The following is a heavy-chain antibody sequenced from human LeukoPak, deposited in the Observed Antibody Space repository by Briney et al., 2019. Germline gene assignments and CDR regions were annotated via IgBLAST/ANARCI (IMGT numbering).Heavy chain of an antibody. CDR3: AKQSAGSAAWYSLHYDF. J-gene: IGHJ4*02. CDR2: VDGGGGGT. CDR1: GFTFSSYI. Sequence: PGGSLRLSCAASGFTFSSYIVHWVRQAPGRGLEWVSSVDGGGGGTYYADSAKGRFTISRDNSKDTLYLQMNGLRAEDTAVYFCAKQSAGSAAWYSLHYDFWGQGTLVTVSS. V-gene: IGHV3-23*01. D-gene: IGHD6-13*01.